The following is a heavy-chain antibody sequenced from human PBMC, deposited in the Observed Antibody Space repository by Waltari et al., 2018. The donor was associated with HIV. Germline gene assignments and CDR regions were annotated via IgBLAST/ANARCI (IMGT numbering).Heavy chain of an antibody. CDR3: GRGAAGSVSDY. Sequence: VQLVESGGGLVQPGGSLRLSCAAPGFTLSAHYMDWVRQAPGKGREWVGRSRSKANGYTTEYGASVEGRFSISRDEASNSAYLQMNSLKTEDTAVYFCGRGAAGSVSDYWGPGTLVTVSS. V-gene: IGHV3-72*01. J-gene: IGHJ4*02. CDR2: SRSKANGYTT. CDR1: GFTLSAHY. D-gene: IGHD2-15*01.